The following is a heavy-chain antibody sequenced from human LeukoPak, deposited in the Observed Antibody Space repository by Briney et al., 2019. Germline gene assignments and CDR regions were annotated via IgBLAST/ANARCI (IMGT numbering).Heavy chain of an antibody. V-gene: IGHV3-33*01. CDR3: ARDRPYCSSTSCPNQYYYGMDV. J-gene: IGHJ6*04. Sequence: GGSLRLSCAASGFTFSSYGMHWVRQAPGKGLEWVAVIWYDGSNKYYADSVKGRFTISRDNSKNTLYLQMNSLRAEDTAVYYCARDRPYCSSTSCPNQYYYGMDVWGEGTTVTVSS. CDR1: GFTFSSYG. CDR2: IWYDGSNK. D-gene: IGHD2-2*01.